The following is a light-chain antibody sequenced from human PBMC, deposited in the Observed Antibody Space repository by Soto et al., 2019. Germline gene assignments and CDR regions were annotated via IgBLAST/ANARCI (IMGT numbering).Light chain of an antibody. CDR1: QTVRNNY. CDR3: QQFSSYPRT. J-gene: IGKJ4*01. Sequence: FTQSPVTLSLSPGERATLSCRASQTVRNNYLAWYQQKPGQAPRLLIYDASSRATGIPDRFSGGGSGTDFTLTISRLEPEDFVVDYCQQFSSYPRTFGGGTKVDIK. CDR2: DAS. V-gene: IGKV3-20*01.